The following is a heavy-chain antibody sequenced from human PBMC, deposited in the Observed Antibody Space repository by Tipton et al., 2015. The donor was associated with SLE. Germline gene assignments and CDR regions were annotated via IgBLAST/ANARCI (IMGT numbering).Heavy chain of an antibody. J-gene: IGHJ3*01. CDR2: MAYDGSDE. Sequence: SLRLSCAASGFTFSSHGMHWVRQAPGKGPEWVAHMAYDGSDEYYTESVRGRFTISRDNSKGTLYLQMNGLRVEDTGVYYCAKIMTTLTYDAIDVWGQGTVVTVS. V-gene: IGHV3-30*18. CDR1: GFTFSSHG. D-gene: IGHD4-17*01. CDR3: AKIMTTLTYDAIDV.